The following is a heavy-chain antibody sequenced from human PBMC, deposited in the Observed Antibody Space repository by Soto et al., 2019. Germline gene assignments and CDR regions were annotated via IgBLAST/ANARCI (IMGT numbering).Heavy chain of an antibody. Sequence: QVQLVESGGGVVQPGRSLRLSCAASGFTFSSYGMHWVRRAPGKGLEWVAVISYDGSNKYYADSVKGRFTISRDNSKNTLYLQMNSLRAEDTAVYYCAKSTLIVESVTSYYYYVMDVWGQGTTVTVSS. V-gene: IGHV3-30*18. CDR3: AKSTLIVESVTSYYYYVMDV. D-gene: IGHD4-17*01. CDR2: ISYDGSNK. CDR1: GFTFSSYG. J-gene: IGHJ6*02.